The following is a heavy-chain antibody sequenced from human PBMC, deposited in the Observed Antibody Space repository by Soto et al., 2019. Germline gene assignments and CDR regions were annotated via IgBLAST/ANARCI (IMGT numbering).Heavy chain of an antibody. D-gene: IGHD6-13*01. Sequence: GGSLRLSCAASGFTFDDYAMHWVRQAPGKGLEWVSGIIWNSGSIGYADSVKGRFTISRDNANNSMYLQMNSLIAEDTALYYCSKDAAAGTCYYYGLDVWGQGTTVTVSS. J-gene: IGHJ6*02. CDR1: GFTFDDYA. CDR2: IIWNSGSI. V-gene: IGHV3-9*01. CDR3: SKDAAAGTCYYYGLDV.